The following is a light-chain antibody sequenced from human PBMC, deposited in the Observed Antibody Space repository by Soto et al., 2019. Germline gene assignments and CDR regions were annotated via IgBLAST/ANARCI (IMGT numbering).Light chain of an antibody. CDR1: SSDVGGYNF. V-gene: IGLV2-23*02. CDR3: FSYAGDSIYV. J-gene: IGLJ1*01. CDR2: EVN. Sequence: QSALTQPASVSGSPGQSITISCTGTSSDVGGYNFVSWYQQHPGKAPKLMIFEVNNRPSGVSNRFSGSKSGNTASLTISGLQAEDEADYYCFSYAGDSIYVFGTGTKLTVL.